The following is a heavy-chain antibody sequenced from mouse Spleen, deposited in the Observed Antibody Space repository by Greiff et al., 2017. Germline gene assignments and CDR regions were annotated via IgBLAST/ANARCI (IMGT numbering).Heavy chain of an antibody. CDR2: IHPNSGST. J-gene: IGHJ2*01. Sequence: VQLQQPGAELVKPGASVKLSCKASGYTFTSYWMHWVKQRPGQGLEWIGMIHPNSGSTNYTEKFKSKATLTVDKSSSTAYMQLSSLTSEDSAVYYCARSYGNYGWYYFDYWGQGTTLTVSS. D-gene: IGHD2-1*01. CDR1: GYTFTSYW. CDR3: ARSYGNYGWYYFDY. V-gene: IGHV1-64*01.